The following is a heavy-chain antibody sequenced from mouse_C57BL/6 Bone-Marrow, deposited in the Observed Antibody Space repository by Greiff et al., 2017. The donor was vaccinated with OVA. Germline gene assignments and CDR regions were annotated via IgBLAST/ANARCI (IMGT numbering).Heavy chain of an antibody. CDR2: IRSKSNNYAT. Sequence: EVMLVESGGGLVQPKGSLKLSCAASGFSFNTYAMNWVRQAPGKGLEWVARIRSKSNNYATYYADSVKDRFTISRDDSESMLYLQMNNLKTEDTAMYYCVRHLDSSGPGFAYWGQGTLVTVSA. J-gene: IGHJ3*01. D-gene: IGHD3-2*02. V-gene: IGHV10-1*01. CDR3: VRHLDSSGPGFAY. CDR1: GFSFNTYA.